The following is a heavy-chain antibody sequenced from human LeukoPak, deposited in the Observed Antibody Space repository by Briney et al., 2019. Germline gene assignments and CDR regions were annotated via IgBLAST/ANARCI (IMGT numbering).Heavy chain of an antibody. D-gene: IGHD4-17*01. J-gene: IGHJ2*01. CDR2: IGSSGSII. V-gene: IGHV3-48*03. CDR1: GFTFSSYE. CDR3: ARWGIYGDSRNWYFDL. Sequence: GGSLRLSCAASGFTFSSYEMNWVRQAPGKGLEWVSSIGSSGSIIYYADSVKGRFTISRDNSKNSVYLQMNSLRAEDTAVYYCARWGIYGDSRNWYFDLWGRGTLVTVS.